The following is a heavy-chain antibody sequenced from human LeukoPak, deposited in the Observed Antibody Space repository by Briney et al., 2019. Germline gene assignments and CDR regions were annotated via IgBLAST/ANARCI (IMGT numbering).Heavy chain of an antibody. CDR1: GITFSTYC. Sequence: PGGSLRLSCAASGITFSTYCMNWVRQRPGKGLEWVASIYNSGTKIFYADSVKGRFAISRDNSNNLLFLQMDSLRAEDSALYYCAKYFFPVIGWVLYYWGRGTLVTVSS. V-gene: IGHV3-23*05. CDR2: IYNSGTKI. CDR3: AKYFFPVIGWVLYY. D-gene: IGHD2-21*01. J-gene: IGHJ4*02.